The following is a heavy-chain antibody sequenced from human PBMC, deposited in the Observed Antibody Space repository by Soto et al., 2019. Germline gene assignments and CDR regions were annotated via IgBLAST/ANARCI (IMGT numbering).Heavy chain of an antibody. CDR1: GSYINNFSYY. J-gene: IGHJ5*01. CDR3: ARRERYYGSPGWFDP. D-gene: IGHD3-10*01. V-gene: IGHV4-39*01. Sequence: PSDTLSLTCSFSGSYINNFSYYLGWIRQPPGKGLEWIGTVYYNENTYYNPSLRSRVAISVDTAKNQFSLNLRSVTAADTAVYFCARRERYYGSPGWFDPWGQGPLVTVSS. CDR2: VYYNENT.